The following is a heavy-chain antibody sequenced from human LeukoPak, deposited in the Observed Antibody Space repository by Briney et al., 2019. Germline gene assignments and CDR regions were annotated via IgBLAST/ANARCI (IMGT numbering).Heavy chain of an antibody. CDR3: VTSFLLWFGEFS. Sequence: GSLRPSCGASGFTFRNAWIRWGRQAPGKGAGLVGRIKSKTEGGTIDYGAPVKGRFTISRDDSKNTLHLQMNTLKTEDTAVYYCVTSFLLWFGEFSWGQGTLVTVSS. J-gene: IGHJ5*02. V-gene: IGHV3-15*01. CDR2: IKSKTEGGTI. D-gene: IGHD3-10*01. CDR1: GFTFRNAW.